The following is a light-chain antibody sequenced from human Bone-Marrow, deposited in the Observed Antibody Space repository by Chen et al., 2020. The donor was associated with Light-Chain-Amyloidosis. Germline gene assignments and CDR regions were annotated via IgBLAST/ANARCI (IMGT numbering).Light chain of an antibody. CDR2: EVS. CDR3: SSYAGGNSVI. V-gene: IGLV2-8*01. J-gene: IGLJ2*01. CDR1: SSDVGGYNH. Sequence: QSALTQPPSASGSAGQSVAISCTGTSSDVGGYNHVSWYKQYPGKAPKVIIYEVSKRPSGVPYRFSGSKSGNTASLTVSGLQAEDEADYYCSSYAGGNSVIFGGGTKLTVL.